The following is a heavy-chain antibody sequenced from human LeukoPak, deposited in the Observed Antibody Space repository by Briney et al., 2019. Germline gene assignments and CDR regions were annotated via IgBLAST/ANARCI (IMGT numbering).Heavy chain of an antibody. CDR2: ISYDGSNK. CDR1: GFTFSSYA. Sequence: GRSLRLSCAASGFTFSSYAMHWVRQAPGKGLEWVAVISYDGSNKYYADSVKGRFTISRDNSKNTLYLQMNSLRAEDTAVYYCATLTTVRDYWGQGTLVVVSS. CDR3: ATLTTVRDY. V-gene: IGHV3-30-3*01. J-gene: IGHJ4*02. D-gene: IGHD4-17*01.